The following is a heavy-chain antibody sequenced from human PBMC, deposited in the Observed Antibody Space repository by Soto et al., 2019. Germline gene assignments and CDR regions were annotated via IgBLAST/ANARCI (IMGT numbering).Heavy chain of an antibody. D-gene: IGHD3-10*01. CDR1: GFSLSGYW. V-gene: IGHV3-74*01. Sequence: EVQLVESGGGLVQPGGSLRLSCAASGFSLSGYWMHWVRQAPGKGLVWVSRIKSDGSSTSYADSVKGRFTISRDNAKNTLYLQMNSLRAEDTAVYHCVRLRRGSGSTYGMDVWGHGTTVAVSS. CDR3: VRLRRGSGSTYGMDV. CDR2: IKSDGSST. J-gene: IGHJ6*02.